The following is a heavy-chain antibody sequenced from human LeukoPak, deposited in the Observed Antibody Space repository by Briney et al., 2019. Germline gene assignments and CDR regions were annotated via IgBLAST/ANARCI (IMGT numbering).Heavy chain of an antibody. V-gene: IGHV7-4-1*02. CDR3: ARGSYSSGYYYIDDY. CDR2: INTNTGNP. D-gene: IGHD3-22*01. CDR1: GYTFTSYV. J-gene: IGHJ4*02. Sequence: ASVKVSCKASGYTFTSYVMNWVRQAPGQGLEWMGWINTNTGNPTYAQGFTGRFVFSLDTSVSTAYLQISSLKAEDTAVYYCARGSYSSGYYYIDDYWGQGTLVTVSS.